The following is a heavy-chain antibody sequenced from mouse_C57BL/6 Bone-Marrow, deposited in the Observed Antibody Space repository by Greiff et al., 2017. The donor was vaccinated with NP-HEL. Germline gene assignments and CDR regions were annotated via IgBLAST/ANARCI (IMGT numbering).Heavy chain of an antibody. CDR2: IDPNSGGT. J-gene: IGHJ3*01. Sequence: QVQLKQPGAELVKPGASVKLSCKASGYTFTSYWMHWVKQRPGRGLEWIGRIDPNSGGTKYNEKFKSKATLTVDKPSSTAYMQLSSLTSEDSAVYYCASPYYYGSSLAYWGQGTLVTVSA. V-gene: IGHV1-72*01. D-gene: IGHD1-1*01. CDR1: GYTFTSYW. CDR3: ASPYYYGSSLAY.